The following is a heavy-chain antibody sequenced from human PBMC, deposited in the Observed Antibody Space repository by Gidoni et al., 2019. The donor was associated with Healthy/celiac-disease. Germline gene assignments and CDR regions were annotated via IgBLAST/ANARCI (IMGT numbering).Heavy chain of an antibody. CDR2: TYYRAKWYN. CDR1: GDSVASNSAA. J-gene: IGHJ6*02. CDR3: AKSVRGVIGVKTYYYYGMDV. D-gene: IGHD3-10*01. V-gene: IGHV6-1*01. Sequence: QVQLQQSGPGLVKPSQTLSLTCAIPGDSVASNSAAWNWIRQSPSGGLEWLGRTYYRAKWYNDYAVSVKSRITINPDTSKNQFSLQLNSVTPEDTAVYYCAKSVRGVIGVKTYYYYGMDVWGQGTTVTVSS.